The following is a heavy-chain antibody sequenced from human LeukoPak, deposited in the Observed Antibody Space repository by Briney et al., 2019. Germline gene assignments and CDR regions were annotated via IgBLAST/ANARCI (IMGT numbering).Heavy chain of an antibody. CDR1: GFTFSSYA. CDR2: ISYDGSNT. V-gene: IGHV3-30-3*01. D-gene: IGHD1-26*01. CDR3: ARDHKLGGDYFYYGMDV. Sequence: GRSLRLSCAASGFTFSSYAMHWVRQAPGKGLEWVAVISYDGSNTHYADSVKGRFTISRDNSRNTLYLQMDSLRAEDTAVFYCARDHKLGGDYFYYGMDVWGQGTTVTVSS. J-gene: IGHJ6*02.